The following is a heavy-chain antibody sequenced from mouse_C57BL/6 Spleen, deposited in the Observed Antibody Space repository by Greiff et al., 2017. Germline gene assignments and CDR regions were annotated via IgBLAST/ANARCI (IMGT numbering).Heavy chain of an antibody. J-gene: IGHJ4*01. V-gene: IGHV1-69*01. CDR2: IDPSDSYT. CDR1: GYTFTSYW. D-gene: IGHD2-4*01. CDR3: ARRGYYDYDESYAMDY. Sequence: QVQLQQPGAELVMPGASVKLSCKASGYTFTSYWMHWVKQRPGQGLEWIGEIDPSDSYTNYNQKFKGKSTLTVDKSSSTAYMQHSSLTSEDSAVYYCARRGYYDYDESYAMDYWGQGTSVTVSS.